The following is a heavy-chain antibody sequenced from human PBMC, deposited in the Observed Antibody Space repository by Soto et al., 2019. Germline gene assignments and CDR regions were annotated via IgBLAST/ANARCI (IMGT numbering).Heavy chain of an antibody. J-gene: IGHJ4*02. CDR2: VYWDDDK. D-gene: IGHD3-9*01. CDR3: VHRGPVDETGMGFDF. Sequence: QITLRESGPALVKPTQTLTLTCTFSGFSLNSRGVGVGWVRQPPGKALEWLAIVYWDDDKRYRPTPRSRLSIRKDTPKNPVVLTLTNTEPVDTATFYCVHRGPVDETGMGFDFWGQGSLVTVSS. CDR1: GFSLNSRGVG. V-gene: IGHV2-5*02.